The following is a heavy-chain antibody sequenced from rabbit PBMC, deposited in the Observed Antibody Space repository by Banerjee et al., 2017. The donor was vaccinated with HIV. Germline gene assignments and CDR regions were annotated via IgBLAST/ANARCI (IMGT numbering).Heavy chain of an antibody. V-gene: IGHV1S47*01. CDR1: GFDFSSNA. Sequence: EESGGDLVQPEGSLTLTCKASGFDFSSNAMCWVRQAPGKGLELIACIYTTSGSTWYASWVNGRFTISRSTSLNTVDLQMTSLTAADTATYFCARDPYVGDNGYNLWGPGTLVTVS. CDR3: ARDPYVGDNGYNL. J-gene: IGHJ4*01. D-gene: IGHD4-2*01. CDR2: IYTTSGST.